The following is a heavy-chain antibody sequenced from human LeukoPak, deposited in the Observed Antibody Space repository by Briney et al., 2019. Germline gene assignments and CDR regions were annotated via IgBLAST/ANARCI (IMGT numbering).Heavy chain of an antibody. J-gene: IGHJ4*02. CDR2: IRYDGSNK. Sequence: GGPLRLSCAASGFTFSSYGMHWVRQAPGKGLEWVAFIRYDGSNKYYADSVKGRFTISRDNSKNTLYLQMNSLRAEDTAVYYCAKGPTMVRGAFDYWGQGTLVTVSS. CDR3: AKGPTMVRGAFDY. D-gene: IGHD3-10*01. V-gene: IGHV3-30*02. CDR1: GFTFSSYG.